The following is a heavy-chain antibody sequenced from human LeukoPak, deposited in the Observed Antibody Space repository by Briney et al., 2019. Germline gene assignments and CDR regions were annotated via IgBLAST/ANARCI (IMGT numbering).Heavy chain of an antibody. Sequence: SETLSLTCTVSGGSISTYYWSWIRQPPGKGLEWIGYIYYSGSTNYNPSLKSWVTISVDTSKNQFSLKLSSVTAADTAVYYCARGVHISAYWSSGKNAFDIWGQGTMVTVSS. D-gene: IGHD3-22*01. CDR1: GGSISTYY. CDR3: ARGVHISAYWSSGKNAFDI. CDR2: IYYSGST. V-gene: IGHV4-59*01. J-gene: IGHJ3*02.